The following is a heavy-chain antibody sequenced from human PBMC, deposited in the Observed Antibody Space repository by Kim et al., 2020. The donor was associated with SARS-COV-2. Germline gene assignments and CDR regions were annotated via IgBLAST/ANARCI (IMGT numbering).Heavy chain of an antibody. J-gene: IGHJ4*02. CDR3: ARVNSGSYFGHFDY. D-gene: IGHD1-26*01. Sequence: AESGKGRFTISRDNSKSRLYLQMNSLRAEDTAVYYCARVNSGSYFGHFDYWGQGALVTVSS. V-gene: IGHV3-30*13.